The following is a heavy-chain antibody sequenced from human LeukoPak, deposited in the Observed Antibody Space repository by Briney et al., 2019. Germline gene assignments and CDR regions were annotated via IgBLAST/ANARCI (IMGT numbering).Heavy chain of an antibody. V-gene: IGHV1-69*04. CDR3: ARDQGLIDPPPYGLDV. CDR1: GGTXDSYA. J-gene: IGHJ6*02. D-gene: IGHD3-16*01. Sequence: GASVKVSCKASGGTXDSYALTWVRQAPGQALEWMGRIIPILDITIYAQKFQGRVTITADKSTSTAYIELSSLSSEDTAVYYCARDQGLIDPPPYGLDVWGQGTTVTVSS. CDR2: IIPILDIT.